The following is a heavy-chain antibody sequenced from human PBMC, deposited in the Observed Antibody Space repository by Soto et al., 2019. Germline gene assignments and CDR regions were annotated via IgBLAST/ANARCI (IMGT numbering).Heavy chain of an antibody. Sequence: PGESLKISCKGSGYMFTNYWIGWVRQMPGKGLEWMGIVHGGDSNTRYSPSFDGRVTISTDKSINTAYLQWSSLKASDTAMYYCARRVTSSTGWDYWGQGALVTVSS. V-gene: IGHV5-51*01. J-gene: IGHJ4*02. D-gene: IGHD6-19*01. CDR3: ARRVTSSTGWDY. CDR2: VHGGDSNT. CDR1: GYMFTNYW.